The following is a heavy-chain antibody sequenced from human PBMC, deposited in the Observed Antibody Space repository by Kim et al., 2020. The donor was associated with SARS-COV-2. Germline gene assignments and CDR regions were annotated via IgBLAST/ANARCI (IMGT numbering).Heavy chain of an antibody. V-gene: IGHV1-24*01. D-gene: IGHD2-2*01. CDR2: FDPEDGET. CDR1: GYTLTELS. J-gene: IGHJ6*02. CDR3: ATGYCSSTSCSPNPYYHYYYGMDV. Sequence: ASVKVSCKVSGYTLTELSMHWVRQAPGKGLEWMGGFDPEDGETIYAQKFQGRVTMTEDTSTDTAYMELSSLRSEDTAVYYCATGYCSSTSCSPNPYYHYYYGMDVWGQGTTVTVSS.